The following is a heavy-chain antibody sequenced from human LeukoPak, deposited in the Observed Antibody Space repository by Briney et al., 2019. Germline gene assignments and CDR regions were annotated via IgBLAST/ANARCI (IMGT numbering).Heavy chain of an antibody. CDR3: ARGESTVTLDY. J-gene: IGHJ4*02. CDR2: RYHTGST. D-gene: IGHD4-17*01. Sequence: PSETLSLTCAVSGYSISSGYYWGWIRQPPGKGLEWIGSRYHTGSTHYDPSLKSRVTMSLDTSKNQFSLKLSSVTAADTAVYYCARGESTVTLDYWGQGTLVTVSS. V-gene: IGHV4-38-2*01. CDR1: GYSISSGYY.